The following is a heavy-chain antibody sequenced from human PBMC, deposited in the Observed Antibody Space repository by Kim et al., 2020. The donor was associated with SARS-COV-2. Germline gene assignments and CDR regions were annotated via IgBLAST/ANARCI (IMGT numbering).Heavy chain of an antibody. Sequence: GGSLRLSCAASGFTFSSYTMHWVRQAPGKGLEWVAVISYDGSNKYYADSVKGRFTISRDNSKNTLYLQMNSLRAEDTAVYYCASPPYYYGSGISTPPGYGGQGTLVTVSS. CDR1: GFTFSSYT. D-gene: IGHD3-10*01. CDR3: ASPPYYYGSGISTPPGY. CDR2: ISYDGSNK. J-gene: IGHJ4*02. V-gene: IGHV3-30*04.